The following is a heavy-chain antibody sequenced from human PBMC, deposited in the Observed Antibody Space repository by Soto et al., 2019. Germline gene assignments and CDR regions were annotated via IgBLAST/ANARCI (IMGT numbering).Heavy chain of an antibody. CDR3: ARGGSLLLWFGVDPYGMDV. CDR2: MNPNSGNT. V-gene: IGHV1-8*01. J-gene: IGHJ6*02. D-gene: IGHD3-10*01. CDR1: GYTFTSYD. Sequence: QVQLVQSGAEVKKPGASVKVSCKASGYTFTSYDINWVRQATGQGLEWMGWMNPNSGNTGYAQKFQGRVTMTRNTSISTAYMELSSLRSEDTAVYYCARGGSLLLWFGVDPYGMDVWGQGTTVTVSS.